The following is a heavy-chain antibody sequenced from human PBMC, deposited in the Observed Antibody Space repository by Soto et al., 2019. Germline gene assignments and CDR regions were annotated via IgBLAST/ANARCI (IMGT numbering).Heavy chain of an antibody. CDR1: GFTFSSYA. V-gene: IGHV3-23*01. D-gene: IGHD3-3*01. J-gene: IGHJ1*01. Sequence: EVQLLESGGGLVQPGGSLRLSCAASGFTFSSYAMSWVRQAPGKGLEWVSAISGSGGITYYADSVKGRFTISRDNSKNTLYLQMNSLRAEDTAVYYCARSTYYDLWSGYDRWYFQHWGQGTLVTVSS. CDR2: ISGSGGIT. CDR3: ARSTYYDLWSGYDRWYFQH.